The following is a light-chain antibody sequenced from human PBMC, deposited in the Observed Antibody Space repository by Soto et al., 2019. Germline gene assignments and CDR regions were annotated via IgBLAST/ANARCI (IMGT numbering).Light chain of an antibody. Sequence: EIVLTQSPGTLSLSPGERATLSCRASQSVSSSYLAWYQQKPGQAPRLLIYGASSRATGIPDRFSGSGSGTDFTLTISRREPEDFAVYYCQQYGSSPWITFGPGTKVDIK. CDR3: QQYGSSPWIT. CDR1: QSVSSSY. CDR2: GAS. V-gene: IGKV3-20*01. J-gene: IGKJ3*01.